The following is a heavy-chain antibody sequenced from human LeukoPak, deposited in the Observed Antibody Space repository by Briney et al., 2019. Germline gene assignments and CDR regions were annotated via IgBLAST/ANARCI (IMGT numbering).Heavy chain of an antibody. CDR2: IYHSGST. V-gene: IGHV4-30-2*01. Sequence: SETLSLTCTVSGGSISSGGYYWSWIRQPPGKGLEWIGYIYHSGSTYYNPSLKSRVTISVDRSKNQFSLKLSSVTAADTAVYYCARVARYFDWFDFDYWGQGTLVTVSS. D-gene: IGHD3-9*01. J-gene: IGHJ4*02. CDR3: ARVARYFDWFDFDY. CDR1: GGSISSGGYY.